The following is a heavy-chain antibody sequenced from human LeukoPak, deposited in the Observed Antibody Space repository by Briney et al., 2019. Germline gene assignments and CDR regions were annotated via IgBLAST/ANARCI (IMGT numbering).Heavy chain of an antibody. CDR2: IYSGGST. J-gene: IGHJ4*02. Sequence: TWGSPRPSCAASWFTVSSNYMSWVRQAPGEGLEWVSVIYSGGSTYYADSVKGRFTISRDNSKNTLYLQMNSLRAEDTAVYYCVRGDYGDYTLFDYWGKGTLVTVSS. CDR3: VRGDYGDYTLFDY. V-gene: IGHV3-53*01. CDR1: WFTVSSNY. D-gene: IGHD4-17*01.